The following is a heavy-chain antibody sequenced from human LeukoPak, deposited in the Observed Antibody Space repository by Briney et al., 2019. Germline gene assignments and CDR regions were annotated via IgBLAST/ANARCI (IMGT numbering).Heavy chain of an antibody. V-gene: IGHV3-74*01. Sequence: GGSQRLSCAASGFTISSYWMHWVRQAPGKGLVWVSRINSDGSSTSYADSVKGRFTISRDNAKNTLYLQMNSLRAEDTAVYYCATISVGATKDFDYWGQGTLVTVSS. D-gene: IGHD1-26*01. CDR1: GFTISSYW. J-gene: IGHJ4*02. CDR3: ATISVGATKDFDY. CDR2: INSDGSST.